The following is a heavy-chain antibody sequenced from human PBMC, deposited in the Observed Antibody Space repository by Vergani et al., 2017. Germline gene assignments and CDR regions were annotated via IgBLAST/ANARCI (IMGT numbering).Heavy chain of an antibody. CDR3: ARDLAAAGTN. CDR2: ISSSGSTI. D-gene: IGHD6-13*01. V-gene: IGHV3-48*04. Sequence: EVQLVESGGGLVQPGGSLRLSCTASGFSFSGYSMNWVRQAPGKGLEWVSYISSSGSTIYYADSVKGRFTISRDNAKNSLYLQMNSLRAEDTAVYYCARDLAAAGTNWGQGTLVTVSS. J-gene: IGHJ4*02. CDR1: GFSFSGYS.